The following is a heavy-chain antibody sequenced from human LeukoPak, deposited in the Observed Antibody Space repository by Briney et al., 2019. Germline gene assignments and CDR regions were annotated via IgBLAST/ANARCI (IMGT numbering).Heavy chain of an antibody. V-gene: IGHV4-39*01. J-gene: IGHJ4*01. CDR3: ARRSHSPLGSPY. CDR1: GASITASGFY. CDR2: LYYGATN. Sequence: SETLSLTCSVSGASITASGFYRAWVRRPPGKGLEWIGSLYYGATNYYNPSLQSRVTISVDTSKNQFSLDLASVTAADTAVYYCARRSHSPLGSPYWGQGTQVTVSS. D-gene: IGHD3-10*01.